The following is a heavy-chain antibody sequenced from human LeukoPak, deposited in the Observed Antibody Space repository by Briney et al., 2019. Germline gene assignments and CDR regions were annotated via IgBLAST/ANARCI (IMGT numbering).Heavy chain of an antibody. J-gene: IGHJ4*02. CDR3: ANSGGARGY. CDR1: GGSFSGYY. V-gene: IGHV4-34*01. D-gene: IGHD3-10*01. Sequence: PSETLSLTCAVYGGSFSGYYWSWIRQPPGKGLEWIGAINHSGSTTYNPSLKSRVTISVDTSKSPFSLKLSSVTAADTAVYYCANSGGARGYWGQGTLVTVSS. CDR2: INHSGST.